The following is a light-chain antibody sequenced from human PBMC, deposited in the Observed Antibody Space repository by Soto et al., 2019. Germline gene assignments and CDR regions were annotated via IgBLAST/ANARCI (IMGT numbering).Light chain of an antibody. CDR3: CSYADSSTYV. V-gene: IGLV2-23*01. J-gene: IGLJ1*01. CDR2: EDT. Sequence: QSVLTQPASVPGSPGQSITISCTGTSSDVGNYNLVSWYQQHPGKAPKLIIYEDTKRPSGVSNRFSGSKSGNTASLTISGLQAEDEADYYCCSYADSSTYVFGTGTKVTVL. CDR1: SSDVGNYNL.